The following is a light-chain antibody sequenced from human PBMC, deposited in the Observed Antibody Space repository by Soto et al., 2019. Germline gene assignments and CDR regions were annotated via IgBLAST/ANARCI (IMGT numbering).Light chain of an antibody. J-gene: IGKJ4*01. Sequence: DIQMTQSPSSLSASVGDRVTITCRASQGINNFVAWYQQKPGEVPKLLIYAASTLKSGVPSRFSGSGFGTDFVLTISRLEPEDVASYYCQKYDSVPLTFGGGTRVEIK. CDR3: QKYDSVPLT. V-gene: IGKV1-27*01. CDR2: AAS. CDR1: QGINNF.